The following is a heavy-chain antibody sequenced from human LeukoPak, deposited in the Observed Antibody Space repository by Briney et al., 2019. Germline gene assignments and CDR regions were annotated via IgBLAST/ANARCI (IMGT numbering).Heavy chain of an antibody. J-gene: IGHJ4*02. CDR3: AKEAFYDSSCYYGDYFDY. CDR1: GFTFSSYG. V-gene: IGHV3-33*06. Sequence: GRSLRLSCAASGFTFSSYGMQWVRQAPGKGLEWVAVIWYDGSNKYYADSVKGRFTISRDNSKNTLYLQMNSLRAEDTAVYYCAKEAFYDSSCYYGDYFDYWGQGTLVTVSS. CDR2: IWYDGSNK. D-gene: IGHD3-22*01.